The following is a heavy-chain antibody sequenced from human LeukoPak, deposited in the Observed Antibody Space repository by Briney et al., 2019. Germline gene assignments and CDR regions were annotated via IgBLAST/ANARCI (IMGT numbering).Heavy chain of an antibody. Sequence: ASVKVSCKASGYTFTSYGISWVRQAPGQGLEWMGWISAYNGNTNYAQKLQGRVTMTTDTSTSTAYMELRSLRSDDTAVYYCARVPAGYIVLGLHHMDVWGKGTTVTISS. CDR3: ARVPAGYIVLGLHHMDV. J-gene: IGHJ6*03. CDR2: ISAYNGNT. CDR1: GYTFTSYG. V-gene: IGHV1-18*01. D-gene: IGHD2-8*01.